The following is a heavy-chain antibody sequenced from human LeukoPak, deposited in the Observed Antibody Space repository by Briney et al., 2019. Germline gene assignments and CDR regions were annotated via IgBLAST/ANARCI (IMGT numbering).Heavy chain of an antibody. Sequence: PSETLSLTCTVSGGSISSSSSYWGWIRQPPGTGLEWIGSIYYSGSTYYNPSLKSRVTISVDTSKNQFSLKLSSVTAADPAVYYCARSVLFMTTVKPEFDYWGQGTLVTAAS. CDR2: IYYSGST. J-gene: IGHJ4*02. CDR3: ARSVLFMTTVKPEFDY. D-gene: IGHD4-11*01. CDR1: GGSISSSSSY. V-gene: IGHV4-39*01.